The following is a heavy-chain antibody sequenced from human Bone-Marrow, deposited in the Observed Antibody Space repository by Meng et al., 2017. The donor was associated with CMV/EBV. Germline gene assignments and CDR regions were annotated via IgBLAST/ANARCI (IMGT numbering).Heavy chain of an antibody. Sequence: ETLSLTCTVSGGSISSYYWSWIRQPPGKGLEWMAHINQEGSEEYYLDSVKGRLTISRDNAKNSLYLQMNSLRAEDTAVYYCATESRSRSWFHSGQGTLVTVSS. CDR3: ATESRSRSWFH. D-gene: IGHD1-26*01. V-gene: IGHV3-7*01. J-gene: IGHJ4*02. CDR1: GGSISSYY. CDR2: INQEGSEE.